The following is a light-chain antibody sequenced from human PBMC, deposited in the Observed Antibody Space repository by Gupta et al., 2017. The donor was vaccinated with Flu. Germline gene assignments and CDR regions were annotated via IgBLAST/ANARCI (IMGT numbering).Light chain of an antibody. V-gene: IGLV2-14*03. CDR3: SSFTTSSTLV. CDR2: EVS. CDR1: SSDVGSYNY. J-gene: IGLJ3*02. Sequence: SALTQPASVTGSPGQSITIPCTGTSSDVGSYNYVSWYQQHPGKDPKLMIYEVSNRPSGVSDRFSASKSGNTASLTISGRQAEDEADYYCSSFTTSSTLVFGGGTKVFVL.